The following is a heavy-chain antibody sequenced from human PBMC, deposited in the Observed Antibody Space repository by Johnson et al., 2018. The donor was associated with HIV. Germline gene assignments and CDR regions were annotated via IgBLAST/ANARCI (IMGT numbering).Heavy chain of an antibody. CDR1: GFTFSSYA. V-gene: IGHV3-30*04. D-gene: IGHD2-2*02. J-gene: IGHJ3*02. Sequence: QVQLVESGGGVVQPGRSLRLSCAASGFTFSSYAMHWVRQAPVKGLEWVAVISYDGSNKYYADYVKGRFTISRDNSKNTLYLQMNSLSAEDTAVYYFARDDTEADGAFDIWGQGTMVTVSS. CDR3: ARDDTEADGAFDI. CDR2: ISYDGSNK.